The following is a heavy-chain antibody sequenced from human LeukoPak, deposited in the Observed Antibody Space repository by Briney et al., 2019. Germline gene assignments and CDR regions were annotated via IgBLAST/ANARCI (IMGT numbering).Heavy chain of an antibody. CDR1: GGSFGGYY. CDR3: ASLTRIWSGYYDKGYFDY. D-gene: IGHD3-3*01. V-gene: IGHV4-34*01. J-gene: IGHJ4*02. Sequence: SETLSLTCAVYGGSFGGYYWNWIRQPPGKGLEWIGEINHSGSTNYNPSLKSRVTISVDTSKNQFSLKLSSVTAADTAVYYCASLTRIWSGYYDKGYFDYWGQGTLVTVSS. CDR2: INHSGST.